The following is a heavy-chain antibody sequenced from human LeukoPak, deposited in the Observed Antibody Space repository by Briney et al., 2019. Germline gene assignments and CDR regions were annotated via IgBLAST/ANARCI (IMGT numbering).Heavy chain of an antibody. CDR2: IYYSGST. CDR3: AREAGSGSPYYFDY. J-gene: IGHJ4*02. V-gene: IGHV4-31*03. Sequence: PSQTLSLTCTVSGGSISSGVYYWSWIRQHPGKGLEWIGYIYYSGSTYYNPSLKSRVTISVDTSKNQFSLKLSSVTAADTAVYYCAREAGSGSPYYFDYWGQGTLVTVSS. CDR1: GGSISSGVYY. D-gene: IGHD3-10*01.